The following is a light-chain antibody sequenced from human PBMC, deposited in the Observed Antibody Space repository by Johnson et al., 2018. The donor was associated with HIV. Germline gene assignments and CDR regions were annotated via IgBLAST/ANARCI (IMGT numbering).Light chain of an antibody. CDR3: GTWDSSLSAYV. J-gene: IGLJ1*01. Sequence: QSILTQPPSVSAAPGQKVTISCSGSSSNIGNNYVSWYQQLPGTAPKLLIYDNNKRPSGIPDRFSGSKSGTSATLGITGLQTGAEADYYCGTWDSSLSAYVFGTGTKVNVL. CDR2: DNN. CDR1: SSNIGNNY. V-gene: IGLV1-51*01.